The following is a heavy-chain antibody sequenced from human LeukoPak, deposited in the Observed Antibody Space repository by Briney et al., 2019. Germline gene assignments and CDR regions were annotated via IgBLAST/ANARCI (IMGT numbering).Heavy chain of an antibody. CDR3: AKNLYCGGGSCYPSALGMDV. J-gene: IGHJ6*02. CDR1: GFTFSSYA. D-gene: IGHD2-15*01. V-gene: IGHV3-23*01. CDR2: VSGSGNRT. Sequence: GGSLRLSCAASGFTFSSYAMSWVRQAPGKGLEWVSSVSGSGNRTYYADSVKGRFTISRDNSKNTLFLQMNSLRAEDTAVYYCAKNLYCGGGSCYPSALGMDVWGQGTTVTVSS.